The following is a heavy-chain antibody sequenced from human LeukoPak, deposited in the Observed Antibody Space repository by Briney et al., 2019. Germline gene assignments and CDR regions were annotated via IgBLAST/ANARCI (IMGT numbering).Heavy chain of an antibody. CDR3: ARGAPSLMVVAATPDY. J-gene: IGHJ4*02. CDR1: GFTFGSYS. V-gene: IGHV3-21*01. CDR2: ISSSSSYI. D-gene: IGHD2-15*01. Sequence: PGGSLRLSCAASGFTFGSYSMNWVRQAPGKGLEWVSSISSSSSYIYYADSVKGRFTISRDNAKNSLYLQMNSLRAEDTAVYYCARGAPSLMVVAATPDYWGQGTLVTVSS.